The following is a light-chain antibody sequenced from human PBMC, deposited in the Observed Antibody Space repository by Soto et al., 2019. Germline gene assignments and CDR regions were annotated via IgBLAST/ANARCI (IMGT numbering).Light chain of an antibody. CDR3: QQYYSTPYT. V-gene: IGKV4-1*01. CDR2: WAS. CDR1: QSVLYSSNNKNY. J-gene: IGKJ2*01. Sequence: DIVMTQSPDSLAVSLGERATINCKSSQSVLYSSNNKNYLAWYQQKPGQSPNLLIYWASTRESGVPDRFSGSGSGTYFTLTISSLQAEDVAVYYCQQYYSTPYTFGQGTKLEIK.